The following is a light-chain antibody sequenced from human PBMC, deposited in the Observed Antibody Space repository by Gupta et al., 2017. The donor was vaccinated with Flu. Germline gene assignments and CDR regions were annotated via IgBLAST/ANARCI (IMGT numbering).Light chain of an antibody. Sequence: QSVLTQAPSASGTPGQRVPISWFGSSSNLADNFVYWYQQLPGTAPRLLIYRNSQRPSGVPDRFSASKSGTSASLIIRTLRSEDEADYYCAAWDDTLSGPGFGGGTKLTVL. V-gene: IGLV1-47*01. J-gene: IGLJ2*01. CDR3: AAWDDTLSGPG. CDR1: SSNLADNF. CDR2: RNS.